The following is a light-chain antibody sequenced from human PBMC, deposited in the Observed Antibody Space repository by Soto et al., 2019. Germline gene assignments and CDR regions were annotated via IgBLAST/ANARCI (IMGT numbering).Light chain of an antibody. CDR3: SSYTSISTL. V-gene: IGLV2-14*01. CDR1: SSDVGGYNY. Sequence: QSVLTQPASVSGSPGQSITISCTGISSDVGGYNYVSWYQQHPGKAPKLMIYDVSNRPSGVSNRFSGSKSGNTASLTISGLQADDEADYYCSSYTSISTLFGGGTQLTDL. J-gene: IGLJ7*01. CDR2: DVS.